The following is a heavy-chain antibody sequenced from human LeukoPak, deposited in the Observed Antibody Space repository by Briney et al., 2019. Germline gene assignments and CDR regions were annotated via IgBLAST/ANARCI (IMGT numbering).Heavy chain of an antibody. CDR1: DFTFSNYP. V-gene: IGHV3-7*01. CDR3: ARNRQWLSLTYFFDY. D-gene: IGHD5-12*01. J-gene: IGHJ4*02. Sequence: QTGGSLRLSCAASDFTFSNYPMSWVRQAPGKGLEWVANINQDGSAKFHVDSVRGRFTISRDNAKNSLYLQVNSLRDEDTAVYYCARNRQWLSLTYFFDYWGQGTLVTVSS. CDR2: INQDGSAK.